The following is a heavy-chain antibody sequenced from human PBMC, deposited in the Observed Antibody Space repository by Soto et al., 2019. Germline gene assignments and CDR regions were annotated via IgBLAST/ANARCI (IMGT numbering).Heavy chain of an antibody. CDR3: VRAFDS. CDR2: INSDGGGI. Sequence: VGSLRLSXAASGFTFSGYWMHWVRQVPGKGLVRVSRINSDGGGIAYADSVKGRFTISRDNAKNMLYLQMNSLRAEDTAVYYCVRAFDSWGQGTLVTVSS. J-gene: IGHJ5*01. V-gene: IGHV3-74*01. CDR1: GFTFSGYW.